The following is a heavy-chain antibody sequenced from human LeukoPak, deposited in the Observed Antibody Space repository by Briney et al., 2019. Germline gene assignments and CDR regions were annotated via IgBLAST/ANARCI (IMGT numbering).Heavy chain of an antibody. Sequence: ASVEVSCKASGYTFTSYGISWVRQAPGQGLEWMGWISAYNGNTNYAQKLQGRVTMTTDTSTSTAYMELRSLRSDDTAVYYCARRYFDTPYYYYYMDVWGKGTTVTVSS. CDR2: ISAYNGNT. J-gene: IGHJ6*03. D-gene: IGHD3-9*01. CDR3: ARRYFDTPYYYYYMDV. V-gene: IGHV1-18*01. CDR1: GYTFTSYG.